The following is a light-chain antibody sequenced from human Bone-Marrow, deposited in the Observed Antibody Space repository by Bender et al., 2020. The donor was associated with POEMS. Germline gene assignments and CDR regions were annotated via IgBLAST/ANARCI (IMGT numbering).Light chain of an antibody. J-gene: IGLJ2*01. CDR1: ALPEHY. Sequence: SYELTQPPSVSVSPGQTARITCSGDALPEHYAHWYQQKAGQAPVLVIYKDKERPSGIPERISGSSSGTTVTLTISGVQAEDEADYYCQAWVSSTVVFGGGTKLTVL. V-gene: IGLV3-25*03. CDR3: QAWVSSTVV. CDR2: KDK.